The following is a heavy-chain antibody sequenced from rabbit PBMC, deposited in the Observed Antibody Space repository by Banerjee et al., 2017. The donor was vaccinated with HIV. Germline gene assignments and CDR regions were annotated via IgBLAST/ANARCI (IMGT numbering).Heavy chain of an antibody. V-gene: IGHV1S45*01. D-gene: IGHD4-1*01. J-gene: IGHJ4*01. Sequence: QEQLEESGGDLVKPEGSLTLSCKASGFDFSSYYMSWVRQAPGKGLEWIACINSNTGNTVYASWAKGPFTISKTSSTTVTLQMTSLTAADTATYFCARDLAGVIGWNFNLWGPGTLVTVS. CDR3: ARDLAGVIGWNFNL. CDR2: INSNTGNT. CDR1: GFDFSSYYM.